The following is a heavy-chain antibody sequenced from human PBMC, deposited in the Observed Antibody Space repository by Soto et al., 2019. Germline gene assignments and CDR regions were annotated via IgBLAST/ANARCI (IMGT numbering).Heavy chain of an antibody. J-gene: IGHJ4*02. V-gene: IGHV3-23*01. CDR1: GFTFSSYA. CDR3: AKGDYDFWSGYLYYFDY. Sequence: PGGSLRLSCAASGFTFSSYAMSWVRQAPGKGLEWVSAISGSGGSTYYADSVKGRLTISRDNSKNTLYLQMNSLRAEDTAVYYCAKGDYDFWSGYLYYFDYWGQGTLVTVSS. CDR2: ISGSGGST. D-gene: IGHD3-3*01.